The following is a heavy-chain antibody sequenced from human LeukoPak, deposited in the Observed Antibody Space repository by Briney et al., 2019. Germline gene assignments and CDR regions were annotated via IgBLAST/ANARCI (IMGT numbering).Heavy chain of an antibody. CDR2: ISSSSSYI. D-gene: IGHD3-10*02. CDR1: GFTFSSYS. J-gene: IGHJ6*04. CDR3: AELGITMIGGV. Sequence: AGGSLRLSCAASGFTFSSYSMNWVRQAPGKGLEWVSSISSSSSYIYYADSVKGRFTISRDNAKNSLYLQMNSLRAEDTAVYYCAELGITMIGGVWGKGTTVTISS. V-gene: IGHV3-21*01.